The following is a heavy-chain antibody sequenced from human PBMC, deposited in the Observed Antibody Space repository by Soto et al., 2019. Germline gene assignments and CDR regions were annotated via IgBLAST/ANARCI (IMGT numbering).Heavy chain of an antibody. CDR1: GGTFSSYT. Sequence: QVQLVQSGAAVKKPGSSVKVSCKASGGTFSSYTISWVRQAPGQGLEWMGRIIPILGIAIYAQKFQGRVTITADKSTSTAYMELSSLRSEDTAVYYSARGGDGYNPDYGGQGTLVTVSS. D-gene: IGHD2-21*01. V-gene: IGHV1-69*02. CDR3: ARGGDGYNPDY. CDR2: IIPILGIA. J-gene: IGHJ4*02.